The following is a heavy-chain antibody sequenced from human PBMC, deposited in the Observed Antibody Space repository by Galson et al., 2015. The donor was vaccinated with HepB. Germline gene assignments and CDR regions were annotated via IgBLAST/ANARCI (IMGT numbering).Heavy chain of an antibody. CDR2: IYPGDSDT. V-gene: IGHV5-51*03. D-gene: IGHD6-13*01. J-gene: IGHJ5*02. CDR1: GYSFTSYW. CDR3: ARGLKEQQLDYNWFDP. Sequence: QSGAEVKKPGESLKISCKGSGYSFTSYWIGWVRQMPGKGLEWMGIIYPGDSDTRYSPSFQGQVTISADKSISTAYLQWSSLKASDTAMYYCARGLKEQQLDYNWFDPWGQGTLVTVSS.